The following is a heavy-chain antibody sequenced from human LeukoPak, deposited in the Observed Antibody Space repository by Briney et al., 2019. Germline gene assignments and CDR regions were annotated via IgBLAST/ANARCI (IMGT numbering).Heavy chain of an antibody. Sequence: PSQTLSLTCTVSGGSISSGDYYWSWIRQPPGKGLEWIGYIYYSGSTYYNPSLKSRVTISVDTSKNQFSLKLSSVTAADTAVYYCARAPPGYCSGGSCYGGEDNWFDPWGQGTLVTVSS. CDR2: IYYSGST. CDR1: GGSISSGDYY. D-gene: IGHD2-15*01. V-gene: IGHV4-30-4*01. J-gene: IGHJ5*02. CDR3: ARAPPGYCSGGSCYGGEDNWFDP.